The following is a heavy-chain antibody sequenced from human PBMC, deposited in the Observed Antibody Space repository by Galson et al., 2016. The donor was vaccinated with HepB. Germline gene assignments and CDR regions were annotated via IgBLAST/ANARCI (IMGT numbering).Heavy chain of an antibody. V-gene: IGHV4-59*03. D-gene: IGHD3-3*01. CDR1: GASITDYS. CDR3: ATSSGRTWSGYLDY. Sequence: SETLSLTCDISGASITDYSWAWIRQPPGNSLQWIGNVSYSGGATYNPSLKSRVAMSTDTSRNQLSLELSSVTPADTAVYFCATSSGRTWSGYLDYWGQGTLVTISS. J-gene: IGHJ4*02. CDR2: VSYSGGA.